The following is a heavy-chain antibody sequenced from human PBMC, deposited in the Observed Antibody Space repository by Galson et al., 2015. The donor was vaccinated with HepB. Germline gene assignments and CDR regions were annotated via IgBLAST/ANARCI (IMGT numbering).Heavy chain of an antibody. CDR3: AKGAGWSSWYLYYYYGMDV. CDR2: ISYDGSNK. V-gene: IGHV3-30*18. D-gene: IGHD6-13*01. Sequence: SLRLSCAASGFTFSSYGMHWVRQAPGKGLEWVAVISYDGSNKYYADSVKGRFTISRDNSKNTLYLQMNSLRAEDTAVYYCAKGAGWSSWYLYYYYGMDVWGQGTTVTVSS. J-gene: IGHJ6*02. CDR1: GFTFSSYG.